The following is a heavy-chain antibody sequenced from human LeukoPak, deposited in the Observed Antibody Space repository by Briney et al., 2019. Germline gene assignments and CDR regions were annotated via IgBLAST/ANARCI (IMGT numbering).Heavy chain of an antibody. Sequence: ASVKVSRKASGYTFTSYDINWVRQATGQGLEWMGWISAYNGNTNYAQKLQGRVTMTTDTSTSTAYMELRSLRSDDTAVYYCAREIWYGIYYMDVWGKGTTVTVAS. D-gene: IGHD6-13*01. V-gene: IGHV1-18*01. CDR2: ISAYNGNT. CDR3: AREIWYGIYYMDV. CDR1: GYTFTSYD. J-gene: IGHJ6*03.